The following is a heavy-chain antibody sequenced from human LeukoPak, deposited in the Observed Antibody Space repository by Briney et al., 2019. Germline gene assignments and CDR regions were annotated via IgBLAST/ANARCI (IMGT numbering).Heavy chain of an antibody. CDR2: IYSGGST. V-gene: IGHV3-53*01. CDR1: GFTVSSNY. Sequence: GGSLRLSCAASGFTVSSNYMSWVRQAPGKGLEWVSVIYSGGSTYYADSVKGRFTISRDNSKNTVYLQMNSLRAEDTAVYYCAKDGSWFGELSTFDYWGQGTLVTVSS. J-gene: IGHJ4*02. CDR3: AKDGSWFGELSTFDY. D-gene: IGHD3-10*01.